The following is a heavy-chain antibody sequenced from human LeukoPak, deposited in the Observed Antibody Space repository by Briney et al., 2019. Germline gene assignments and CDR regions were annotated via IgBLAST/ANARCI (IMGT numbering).Heavy chain of an antibody. J-gene: IGHJ4*02. CDR3: ARDYGDYSDDY. V-gene: IGHV3-48*01. Sequence: GGSLRLSCAASGFTFSSYSMNWVRQAPGKGLEWVSYISSSSSTIYYADSVKGRFTISRDNAKNSLYLQMNSLRAEDTAVYYCARDYGDYSDDYWGQGTLVTVSS. D-gene: IGHD4-17*01. CDR1: GFTFSSYS. CDR2: ISSSSSTI.